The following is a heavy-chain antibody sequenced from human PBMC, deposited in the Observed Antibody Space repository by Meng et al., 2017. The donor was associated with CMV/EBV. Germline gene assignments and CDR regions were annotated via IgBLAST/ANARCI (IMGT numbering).Heavy chain of an antibody. CDR2: IYSGGGT. CDR1: GFNVGGFY. CDR3: ARDMRGWGLLGGLNV. D-gene: IGHD1-26*01. V-gene: IGHV3-53*01. J-gene: IGHJ6*02. Sequence: GGSLRLSCAASGFNVGGFYIIWVRQAPGKGLEWVSIIYSGGGTYYTDSVRGRFTISRDNSRNVVYLQMNSLSVEDTALYYCARDMRGWGLLGGLNVWGQGTTVTVSS.